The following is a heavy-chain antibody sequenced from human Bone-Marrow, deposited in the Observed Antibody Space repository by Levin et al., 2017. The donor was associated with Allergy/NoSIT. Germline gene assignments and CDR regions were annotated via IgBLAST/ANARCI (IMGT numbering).Heavy chain of an antibody. J-gene: IGHJ4*02. V-gene: IGHV3-43*01. CDR1: GFTFDDFS. CDR2: VTYDGST. Sequence: GESLKISCTASGFTFDDFSMHWVRQAPGKGREWVAAVTYDGSTFYGDFVTGRFTISRDSRNDCVYLEMDSLRSDAAAGYYCAKECLTDGNEDEAALHNWCQGTLVTVSS. CDR3: AKECLTDGNEDEAALHN. D-gene: IGHD5-24*01.